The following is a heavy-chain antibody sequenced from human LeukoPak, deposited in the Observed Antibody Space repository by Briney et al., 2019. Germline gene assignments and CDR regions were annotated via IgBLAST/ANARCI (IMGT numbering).Heavy chain of an antibody. CDR2: FDPEDGET. Sequence: GASVKVSCKVSGITLNDLSIQWVRQAPGKGLEWMGGFDPEDGETIYAPKFQARVTMTEDTSTDTAYMELSSLRSEDTAVYYCATRAPIVVVAATPGSDNWFDPWGQGTLVTVSS. CDR3: ATRAPIVVVAATPGSDNWFDP. V-gene: IGHV1-24*01. CDR1: GITLNDLS. J-gene: IGHJ5*02. D-gene: IGHD2-15*01.